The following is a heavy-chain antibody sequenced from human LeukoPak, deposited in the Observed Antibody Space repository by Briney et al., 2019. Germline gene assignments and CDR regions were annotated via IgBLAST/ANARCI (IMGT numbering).Heavy chain of an antibody. CDR2: IWYDGSNK. Sequence: GGSLRLSCAASGFTFSSYGMHWVRQAPGKGLEWVAVIWYDGSNKYYADSVKGRFTISRDNSKNTLYLQMNSLRAEDTAVYYCAKDRVVNWNYAPSPDYWGQGTLVTVSS. J-gene: IGHJ4*02. CDR3: AKDRVVNWNYAPSPDY. V-gene: IGHV3-33*06. CDR1: GFTFSSYG. D-gene: IGHD1-7*01.